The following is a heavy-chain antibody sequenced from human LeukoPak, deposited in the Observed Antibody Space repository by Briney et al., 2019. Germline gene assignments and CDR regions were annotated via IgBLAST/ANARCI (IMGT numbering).Heavy chain of an antibody. CDR1: GGSISSSSYY. J-gene: IGHJ4*02. CDR2: INHSGST. D-gene: IGHD5-18*01. Sequence: SETLSLTCTVSGGSISSSSYYWGWIRQPPGKGLEWIGEINHSGSTNYNPSLKSRVTISVDTSKNQFSLKLSSVTAADTAVYYCARGPIQLWLKRYFDYWGQGTLVTVSS. CDR3: ARGPIQLWLKRYFDY. V-gene: IGHV4-39*07.